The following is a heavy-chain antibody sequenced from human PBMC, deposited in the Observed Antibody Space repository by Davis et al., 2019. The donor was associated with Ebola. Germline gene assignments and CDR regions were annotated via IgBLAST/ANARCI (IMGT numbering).Heavy chain of an antibody. D-gene: IGHD2-2*01. Sequence: GESLKISCAASGFTFSSYWMSWVRQAPGKGLEWVANIKQDGSEKYYVDSVKGRFTISRDNAKNSLYLQMNSLRAEDTAVYYCARDLSYQLLTDVVSYNWFDPWGQGTLVTVSS. CDR1: GFTFSSYW. CDR2: IKQDGSEK. V-gene: IGHV3-7*03. CDR3: ARDLSYQLLTDVVSYNWFDP. J-gene: IGHJ5*02.